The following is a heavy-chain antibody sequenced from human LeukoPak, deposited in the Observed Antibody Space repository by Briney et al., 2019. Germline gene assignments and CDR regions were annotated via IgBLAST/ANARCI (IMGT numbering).Heavy chain of an antibody. D-gene: IGHD2-2*01. CDR3: ARGKYQLPSFYFDY. V-gene: IGHV4-59*01. CDR1: GGSISSYY. CDR2: IYYSGST. J-gene: IGHJ4*02. Sequence: PSETLSLTCTVSGGSISSYYWSWIRQPPGKGLEWIGYIYYSGSTNYNPSLKSRVTISVETSKNQFSLKLSSVTAADTAVYYCARGKYQLPSFYFDYWGQGTLVTVSS.